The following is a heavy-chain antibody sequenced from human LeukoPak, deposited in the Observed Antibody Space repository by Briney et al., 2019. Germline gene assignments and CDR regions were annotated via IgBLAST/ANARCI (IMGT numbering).Heavy chain of an antibody. D-gene: IGHD3-10*01. CDR2: IYYSGST. CDR1: GGSISSYY. V-gene: IGHV4-59*01. J-gene: IGHJ4*02. Sequence: SETLSLTCTVSGGSISSYYWSWIRQPPGKGLEWIGYIYYSGSTNYNPSLKSRVTISVDTSKNQFSLKLSSVTAADTAVYYCARVLLWFGELYDYWGQGTLVTVSS. CDR3: ARVLLWFGELYDY.